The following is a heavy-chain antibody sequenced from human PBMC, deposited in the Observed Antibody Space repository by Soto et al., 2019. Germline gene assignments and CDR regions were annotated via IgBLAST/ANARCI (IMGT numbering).Heavy chain of an antibody. CDR3: AKGQGEQWLVVAFDI. CDR2: ISGSGGST. V-gene: IGHV3-23*01. J-gene: IGHJ3*02. Sequence: GGSLRLSCAASGFTFSSYAMSWVRQAPGKGLEWVSGISGSGGSTYYADSVKGRFTISRDNSKKTLYLQMNSLRAEDTAVYYCAKGQGEQWLVVAFDIWGQGTMVTVSS. D-gene: IGHD6-19*01. CDR1: GFTFSSYA.